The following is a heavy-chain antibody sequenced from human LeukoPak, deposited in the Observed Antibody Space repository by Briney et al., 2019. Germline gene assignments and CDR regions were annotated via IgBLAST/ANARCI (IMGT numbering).Heavy chain of an antibody. J-gene: IGHJ4*02. CDR1: GFTFSGFG. D-gene: IGHD3-9*01. V-gene: IGHV3-30*18. CDR2: ISFDGSHK. CDR3: AKDATASPYFHWFDN. Sequence: GTSLRLSCAASGFTFSGFGMHWVRQAPGKGLEWVAVISFDGSHKYYADSVKGRFTISRDNPKNTLDLQMNSLRAEDTAVYYCAKDATASPYFHWFDNWGQGTQVIVSS.